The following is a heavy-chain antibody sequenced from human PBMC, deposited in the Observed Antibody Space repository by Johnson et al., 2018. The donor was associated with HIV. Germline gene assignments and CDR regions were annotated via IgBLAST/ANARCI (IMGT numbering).Heavy chain of an antibody. CDR1: GFTVSSNY. D-gene: IGHD5-12*01. CDR2: ILSDGSNI. J-gene: IGHJ3*02. Sequence: QVQLVESGGGLIQPGGSLRLSCAASGFTVSSNYMSWVRQAPGKGLEWVAVILSDGSNIYYADSVKGRFTISRDNSKNTLYLQMNSLRAEDTAVYYCARGGGWATDAFDIWGQGTIVTVSS. V-gene: IGHV3-30*03. CDR3: ARGGGWATDAFDI.